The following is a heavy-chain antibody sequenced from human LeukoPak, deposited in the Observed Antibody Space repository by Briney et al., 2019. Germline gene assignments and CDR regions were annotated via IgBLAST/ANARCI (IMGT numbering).Heavy chain of an antibody. CDR1: GFTFSDYY. CDR2: ISSSGSTI. D-gene: IGHD2-15*01. J-gene: IGHJ4*02. CDR3: ARGDCSGGSCYLSLTTIDY. Sequence: GGSLRLSCAASGFTFSDYYMSWIRQAPGKGLEWVSYISSSGSTIYYADSVKGRFTISRDNAKNSLYLQMKSLRAEDTAVYYCARGDCSGGSCYLSLTTIDYWGQGTPVTVSS. V-gene: IGHV3-11*01.